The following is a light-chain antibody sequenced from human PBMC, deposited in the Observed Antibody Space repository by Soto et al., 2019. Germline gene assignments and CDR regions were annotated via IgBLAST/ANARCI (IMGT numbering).Light chain of an antibody. V-gene: IGKV3-20*01. CDR1: QSVSTNY. Sequence: EIVLTQCPGTVSLSPGDRVTLSCRASQSVSTNYFSWYQQKPGQAPRLLIYATSSRAVGIPDRFSGSWSGTDFTLTISRLEPEDFAMYYCQQYGDYNSPRYSFGQGTRLEI. CDR3: QQYGDYNSPRYS. J-gene: IGKJ2*03. CDR2: ATS.